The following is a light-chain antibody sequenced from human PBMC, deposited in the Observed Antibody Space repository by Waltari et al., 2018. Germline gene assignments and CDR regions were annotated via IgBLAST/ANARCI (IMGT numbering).Light chain of an antibody. CDR3: QQYNDWPPWT. CDR2: GAS. J-gene: IGKJ1*01. V-gene: IGKV3-15*01. CDR1: QHINMN. Sequence: DIVLTQSPATLSLSPGERATLSCRASQHINMNLAWYLQKPGQAPRLLFYGASTRESGVPARFSGSGSGTEFTLTISSLQSEDFGLYYCQQYNDWPPWTFGQGTKVE.